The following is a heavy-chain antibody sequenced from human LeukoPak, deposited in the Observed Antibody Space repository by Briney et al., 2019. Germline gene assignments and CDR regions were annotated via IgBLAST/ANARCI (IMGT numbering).Heavy chain of an antibody. V-gene: IGHV3-23*01. CDR1: GFTFSSYA. CDR3: ARLGYCSSTSCYTGFDY. D-gene: IGHD2-2*02. Sequence: GGSLRLSCAASGFTFSSYAMSWVRQAPGKGLEWVSAISGSGGSTYYADSAKGRFTISRDNSKNTLYLQMNSLRAEDTAVYYCARLGYCSSTSCYTGFDYWGQGTLVTVSS. J-gene: IGHJ4*02. CDR2: ISGSGGST.